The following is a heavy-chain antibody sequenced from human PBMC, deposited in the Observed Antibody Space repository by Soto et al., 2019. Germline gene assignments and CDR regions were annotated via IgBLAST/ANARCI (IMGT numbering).Heavy chain of an antibody. Sequence: QVQLVQSGAEVKKPGASVKVSCKASGYTFTSHAMHWVRQAPGQRLEWMGWINAGEGNTKYSQKFRGRVTLTRDTSASIAYMELSSLRSEDTAVYYCARGSGSHFPYLDHWGQGILVTVSS. CDR1: GYTFTSHA. J-gene: IGHJ4*02. CDR2: INAGEGNT. D-gene: IGHD1-26*01. V-gene: IGHV1-3*01. CDR3: ARGSGSHFPYLDH.